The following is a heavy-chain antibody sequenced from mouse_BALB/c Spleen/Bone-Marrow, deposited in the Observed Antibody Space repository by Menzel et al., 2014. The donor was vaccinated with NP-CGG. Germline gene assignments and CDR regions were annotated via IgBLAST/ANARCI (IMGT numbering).Heavy chain of an antibody. J-gene: IGHJ4*01. CDR1: GYSFSNYW. CDR2: IYPGDGDT. CDR3: AGRGDYSYAMDY. D-gene: IGHD1-1*01. Sequence: QVQLQQSGAELVRPGSSVKISCKSSGYSFSNYWMNWMKQRPGQGLEWIGQIYPGDGDTNYNGKFKGKATLTADKSSSTAYMQRSSLTSEDSAVYFCAGRGDYSYAMDYWGQGTSVTVSS. V-gene: IGHV1-80*01.